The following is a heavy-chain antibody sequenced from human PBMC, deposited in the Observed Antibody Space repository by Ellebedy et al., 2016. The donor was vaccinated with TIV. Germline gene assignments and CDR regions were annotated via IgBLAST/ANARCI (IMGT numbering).Heavy chain of an antibody. CDR2: ISGSGGST. CDR1: GFTFSSYA. D-gene: IGHD6-19*01. CDR3: AKIRGSGDDY. Sequence: GESLKISCAASGFTFSSYAMSWVRQAPGKGLEWVSAISGSGGSTYYADSVKGRFTISRDNSKNTLYLQMNSLRAEDTAVYYCAKIRGSGDDYWGQGTLVTVSS. J-gene: IGHJ4*02. V-gene: IGHV3-23*01.